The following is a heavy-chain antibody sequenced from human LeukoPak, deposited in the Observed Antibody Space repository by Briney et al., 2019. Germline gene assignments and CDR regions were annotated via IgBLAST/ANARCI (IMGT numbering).Heavy chain of an antibody. CDR1: GFTFSSYW. V-gene: IGHV3-7*01. CDR3: ARSSNYEDYYYYYGMDV. CDR2: IKQDGSEK. Sequence: GGSLRLSCAASGFTFSSYWMSWVRQAPGKGPEWVANIKQDGSEKYYVDSVKGRFTISRDNAKNSLYLQMNSLRAEDTAVYYCARSSNYEDYYYYYGMDVWGQGTTVTVSS. J-gene: IGHJ6*02. D-gene: IGHD4-11*01.